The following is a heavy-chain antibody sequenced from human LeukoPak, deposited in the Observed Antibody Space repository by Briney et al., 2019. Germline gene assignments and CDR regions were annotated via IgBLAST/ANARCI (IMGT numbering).Heavy chain of an antibody. Sequence: GASVKVSCKASGYIFTSYAMNWVRQAPGQGLEGMGWINTNTGNPTYAQVFTGRFVFSLDTSVSTAYLQISSLKAEDTAVYYCARAPLHSEDSSGWYYWGQGTLVTVSS. V-gene: IGHV7-4-1*02. J-gene: IGHJ4*02. CDR1: GYIFTSYA. CDR2: INTNTGNP. D-gene: IGHD6-19*01. CDR3: ARAPLHSEDSSGWYY.